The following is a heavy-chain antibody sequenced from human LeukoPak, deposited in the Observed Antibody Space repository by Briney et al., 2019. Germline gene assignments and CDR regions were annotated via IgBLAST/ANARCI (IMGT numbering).Heavy chain of an antibody. D-gene: IGHD1-26*01. Sequence: PAETLSLTCSVSGGSFSSSSYYWGWIRQPPGKGLEWVGSIYYSGSTYYNPSLKNRVTMSVDTSNNQFSLKVTSVPAADTAVYYCATGKGLSVGGTIYFDFWGLGALVTVSP. V-gene: IGHV4-39*07. CDR1: GGSFSSSSYY. J-gene: IGHJ4*02. CDR2: IYYSGST. CDR3: ATGKGLSVGGTIYFDF.